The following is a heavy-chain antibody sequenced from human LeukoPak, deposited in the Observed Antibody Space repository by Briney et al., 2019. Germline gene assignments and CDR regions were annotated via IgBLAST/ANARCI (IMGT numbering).Heavy chain of an antibody. D-gene: IGHD6-19*01. J-gene: IGHJ4*02. V-gene: IGHV4-61*02. CDR1: GGSISSGAYY. Sequence: SQTLSLTCTVSGGSISSGAYYWSWIRQPAGKGLEWIGRIYTSGSTNYNPSLKSRVTISTDTSKNQFSLKLSSVTAADTAVYYCARQGYTNGWYPFDYWGQGTLVTVSS. CDR2: IYTSGST. CDR3: ARQGYTNGWYPFDY.